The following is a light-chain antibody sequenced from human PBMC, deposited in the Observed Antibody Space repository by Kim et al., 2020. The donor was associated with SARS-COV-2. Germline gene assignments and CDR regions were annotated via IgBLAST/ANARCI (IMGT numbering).Light chain of an antibody. CDR2: DAS. V-gene: IGKV1-33*01. CDR1: QDIANY. J-gene: IGKJ4*01. CDR3: QHYDNLPPALT. Sequence: DIQMTQSPSSLSASVGDRVTITCQASQDIANYLNWYQQKPGKAPKLVIYDASDLETGVPSRFSGSGSGTDFTFTISSLQPEDIATYYCQHYDNLPPALTFGGGTKVDIK.